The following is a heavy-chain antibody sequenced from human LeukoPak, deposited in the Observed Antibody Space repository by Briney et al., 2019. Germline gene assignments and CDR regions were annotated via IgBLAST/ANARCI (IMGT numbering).Heavy chain of an antibody. CDR3: WSYSNKDAFDI. CDR1: GYTFTSYG. J-gene: IGHJ3*02. Sequence: ASVKVSCKASGYTFTSYGISWVPQAPAQGLECMGWISAYNCNTNYAQKLQGRVTMTTDTSTSTAYMELRSLRSDDTAVYYCWSYSNKDAFDIWGQGTMVTVSS. V-gene: IGHV1-18*01. CDR2: ISAYNCNT. D-gene: IGHD6-13*01.